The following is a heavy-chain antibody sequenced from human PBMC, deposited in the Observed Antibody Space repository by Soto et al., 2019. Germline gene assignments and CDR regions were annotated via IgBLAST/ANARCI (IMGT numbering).Heavy chain of an antibody. CDR1: GFIFNTYA. CDR3: ARPGSGYDVLTGRYFSYFHNMDV. D-gene: IGHD3-9*01. V-gene: IGHV3-30*04. J-gene: IGHJ6*02. Sequence: GGSLRLSCAASGFIFNTYAMHWVRQAPGKGLEWVAVMSHDGSNSDYADSVKGRFTISRDNPKNTLFLQMNSLRTEDTAVYYCARPGSGYDVLTGRYFSYFHNMDVWGQGTTVTVSS. CDR2: MSHDGSNS.